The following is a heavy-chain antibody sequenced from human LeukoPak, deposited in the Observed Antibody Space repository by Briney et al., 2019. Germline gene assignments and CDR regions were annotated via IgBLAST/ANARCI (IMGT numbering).Heavy chain of an antibody. CDR1: GFTFSSYS. CDR2: ISSSSSYI. CDR3: AKDPPGCGGDCYHDY. D-gene: IGHD2-21*02. Sequence: GGSLRLSCAASGFTFSSYSMNWVRQAPGKGLEWVSSISSSSSYIYYADSVKGRFTISRDNSKNTLYLQMNSLRAEDTAVYYCAKDPPGCGGDCYHDYWGQGTLVTVSS. V-gene: IGHV3-21*04. J-gene: IGHJ4*02.